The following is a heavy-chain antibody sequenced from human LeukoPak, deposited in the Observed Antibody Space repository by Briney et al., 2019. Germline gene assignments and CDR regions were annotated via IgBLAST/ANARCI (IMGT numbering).Heavy chain of an antibody. Sequence: SETLSLTCTVSGGSISSSSYYWGWIRQPPGKGLEWIGSIYYSGSTYYNPSFKSRVIISVDTSKNQFSLKLSSVTAADTAVYYCARVYSSGWYFRWGYFDYWGQGTLVTVSS. CDR3: ARVYSSGWYFRWGYFDY. V-gene: IGHV4-39*07. J-gene: IGHJ4*02. CDR1: GGSISSSSYY. CDR2: IYYSGST. D-gene: IGHD6-19*01.